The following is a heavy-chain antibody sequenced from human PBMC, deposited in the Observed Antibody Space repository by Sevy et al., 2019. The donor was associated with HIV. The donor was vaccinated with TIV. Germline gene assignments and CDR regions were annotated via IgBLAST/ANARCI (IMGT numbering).Heavy chain of an antibody. CDR2: INSDGTTI. D-gene: IGHD1-26*01. Sequence: GGSLRLSCRTSGFTFSKHWMHWVRQGPGKGLFWVSRINSDGTTITYADSVKGRFTISRDNAKSTLYLQMNRLRVEDTGFYYCARVRFREGATYDPFNFWGQGSLVTVSS. CDR3: ARVRFREGATYDPFNF. CDR1: GFTFSKHW. V-gene: IGHV3-74*03. J-gene: IGHJ3*01.